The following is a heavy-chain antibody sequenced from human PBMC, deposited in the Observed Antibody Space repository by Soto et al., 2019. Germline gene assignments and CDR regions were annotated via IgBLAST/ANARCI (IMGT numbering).Heavy chain of an antibody. V-gene: IGHV4-61*01. CDR2: IYYSGST. Sequence: SETLSLTCTVSGGSVSSGSYYWSWIRQPPGKGLEWIGYIYYSGSTNYNPSLKSRVTISVDTSKNQFSLKLGSVTAADTAVYYCARSPDYYGSGSYYFDYWGQGTLVTVSS. D-gene: IGHD3-10*01. CDR1: GGSVSSGSYY. J-gene: IGHJ4*02. CDR3: ARSPDYYGSGSYYFDY.